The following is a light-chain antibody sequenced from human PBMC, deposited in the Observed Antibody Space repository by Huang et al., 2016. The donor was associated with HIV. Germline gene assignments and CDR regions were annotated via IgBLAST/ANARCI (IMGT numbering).Light chain of an antibody. CDR2: DAS. V-gene: IGKV3-11*01. J-gene: IGKJ4*01. Sequence: EILLTQSPATLSLSPGERATLSCRASQSVRSYLAWYQQKPGQAPRLLIYDASNRATGIPARFSGSGSGTDFTLTISNLQSEDFAVYYCQQRSAWPLTFGGGTKVEI. CDR1: QSVRSY. CDR3: QQRSAWPLT.